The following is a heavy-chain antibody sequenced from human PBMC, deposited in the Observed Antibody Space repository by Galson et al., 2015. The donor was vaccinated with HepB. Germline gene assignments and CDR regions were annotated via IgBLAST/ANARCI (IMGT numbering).Heavy chain of an antibody. CDR2: IIPISGTT. Sequence: SVKVSCKASGGTFSSYVISWVRQAPGQGLEWMGGIIPISGTTKNAQKFQGRVTITADESTSTAYMELSNLRSDDTAVYYCAHTTPRRGIVPATLYFDNWDQGTLVTVSS. CDR1: GGTFSSYV. CDR3: AHTTPRRGIVPATLYFDN. J-gene: IGHJ4*02. D-gene: IGHD2-2*01. V-gene: IGHV1-69*13.